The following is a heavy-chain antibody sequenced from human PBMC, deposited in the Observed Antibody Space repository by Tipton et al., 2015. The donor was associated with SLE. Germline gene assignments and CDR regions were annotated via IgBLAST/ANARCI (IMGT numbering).Heavy chain of an antibody. V-gene: IGHV4-34*01. CDR2: INHSGST. J-gene: IGHJ4*02. CDR3: ARVMGSGIAASDGYFDY. CDR1: GGSFSGYY. D-gene: IGHD6-13*01. Sequence: TLSLTCAVYGGSFSGYYWSWIRQPPGKGLEWIGEINHSGSTYYNPSLKSRVTISVDRSKNQFSLKLSSVTAADTAVYYCARVMGSGIAASDGYFDYWGQGTLVTVSS.